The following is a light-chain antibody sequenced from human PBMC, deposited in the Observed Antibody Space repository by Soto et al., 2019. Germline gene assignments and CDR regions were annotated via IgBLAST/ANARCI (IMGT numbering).Light chain of an antibody. J-gene: IGLJ3*02. CDR3: TSYTSNTTWV. CDR1: SSDVGRYNY. CDR2: EVR. Sequence: QSALTQPDAVSGPPGQSITISCTGTSSDVGRYNYVSWYQQHSGKAPKLVIYEVRNRPSGISNRFSASKSGNTASLTISGLQAEDEADYYCTSYTSNTTWVFGGGTKVTVL. V-gene: IGLV2-14*01.